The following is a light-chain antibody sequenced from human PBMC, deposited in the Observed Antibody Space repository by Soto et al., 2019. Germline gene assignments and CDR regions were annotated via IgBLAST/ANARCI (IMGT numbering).Light chain of an antibody. J-gene: IGLJ3*02. CDR1: SSDVGGYNF. Sequence: QSALTQPASVSGSPGQSITISCTGTSSDVGGYNFVSWYQQHPGKAPKLMIYEVTNRPSSLSDRFSGSKSGDTASLTISGLQAEDQADYYCISYTSSSTWVFGGGTKVTVL. V-gene: IGLV2-14*01. CDR2: EVT. CDR3: ISYTSSSTWV.